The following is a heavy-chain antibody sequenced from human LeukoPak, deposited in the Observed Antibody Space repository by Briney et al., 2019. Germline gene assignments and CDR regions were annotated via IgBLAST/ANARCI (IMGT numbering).Heavy chain of an antibody. J-gene: IGHJ5*02. Sequence: SETLSLTCTVAGGSISSYSWSWIRQPPGKGLEWIGEINHSGSTNYNPSLKSRVTISVDTSKNQFSLKLSSVTAADTAVYYCASGSLLLWFGDFDPWGQGTLVTVSS. V-gene: IGHV4-34*01. CDR3: ASGSLLLWFGDFDP. D-gene: IGHD3-10*01. CDR1: GGSISSYS. CDR2: INHSGST.